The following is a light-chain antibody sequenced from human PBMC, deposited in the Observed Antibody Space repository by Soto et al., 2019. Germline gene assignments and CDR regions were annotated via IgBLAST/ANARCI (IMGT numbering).Light chain of an antibody. V-gene: IGKV3-20*01. CDR1: LNVNSNY. CDR3: QQMGG. Sequence: EIVLTQSPGTLPLSPGERVTLSCRASLNVNSNYLAWYQQRPGQAPRLLIYGASVRATGIPERFSGSGSGTDFTLTISRLEPEDFAVYYCQQMGGFGQGTKVEVK. CDR2: GAS. J-gene: IGKJ1*01.